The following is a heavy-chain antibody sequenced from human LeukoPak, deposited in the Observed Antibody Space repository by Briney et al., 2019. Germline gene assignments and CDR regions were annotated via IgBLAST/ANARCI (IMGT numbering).Heavy chain of an antibody. J-gene: IGHJ4*02. CDR2: IYSGGST. D-gene: IGHD5-18*01. CDR1: GFTVSSNY. CDR3: ARAPNLNVDTTMV. Sequence: GGSLRLSCAASGFTVSSNYMSWVRQAPGKGLEWVSVIYSGGSTYYADSVKGRFTISRDNSKNTLYLQMNSLRAEDTAVYYCARAPNLNVDTTMVWGQGTLVTVSS. V-gene: IGHV3-53*01.